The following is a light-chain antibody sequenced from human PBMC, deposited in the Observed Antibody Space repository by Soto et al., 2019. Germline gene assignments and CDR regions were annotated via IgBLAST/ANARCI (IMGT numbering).Light chain of an antibody. Sequence: EIVMTQSPATLSVSPGERATLSCRASQSVDSKLAWYQQKPGQGPRLLIYGASSRATGIPARFSGSGSGTEFTLTISSLQSEDFAVYYCQHYSTWLWTFGQGTK. V-gene: IGKV3-15*01. J-gene: IGKJ1*01. CDR3: QHYSTWLWT. CDR1: QSVDSK. CDR2: GAS.